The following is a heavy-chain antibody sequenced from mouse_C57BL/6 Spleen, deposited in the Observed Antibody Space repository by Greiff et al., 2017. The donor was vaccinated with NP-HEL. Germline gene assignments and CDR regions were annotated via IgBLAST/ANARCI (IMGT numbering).Heavy chain of an antibody. Sequence: QVQLQQPGAELVKPGASVKLSCKASGYTFTSYWMHWVKQRPGQGLEWIGMIHPNSGSTNYNEKFKSKATLTVDKSSSTAYMQLSSLTSKDSAVYYCARPDSNYSWFAYWGQGTLVTVSA. CDR2: IHPNSGST. CDR3: ARPDSNYSWFAY. D-gene: IGHD2-5*01. V-gene: IGHV1-64*01. J-gene: IGHJ3*01. CDR1: GYTFTSYW.